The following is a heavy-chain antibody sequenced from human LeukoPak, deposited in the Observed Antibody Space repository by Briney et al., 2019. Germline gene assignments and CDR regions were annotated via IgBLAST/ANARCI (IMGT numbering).Heavy chain of an antibody. CDR3: ARSLTTFIPFDY. CDR2: IYYSGST. CDR1: GGSISSGDYY. Sequence: KASETLSLTCTVSGGSISSGDYYWSWIRQPPGKGLELTGYIYYSGSTYYNPSLKSRVTISVDTSKNQFSLKLSSVTAADTAVYYCARSLTTFIPFDYWGQGTLVTVSS. J-gene: IGHJ4*02. V-gene: IGHV4-30-4*01. D-gene: IGHD4-17*01.